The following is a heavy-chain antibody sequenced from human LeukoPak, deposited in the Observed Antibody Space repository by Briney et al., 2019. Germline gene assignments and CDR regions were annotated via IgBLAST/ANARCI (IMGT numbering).Heavy chain of an antibody. Sequence: GASVKVSCKASGYTFSNFGISWVRQAPGQRLEWMGWSSGYNDDTHYAQKFQGRVTMTTDTSTNTAYMDLRSLRSDDTAIYYCAKDFYNSGGRWYDCFDIWGQGTMVTVSS. D-gene: IGHD2-15*01. V-gene: IGHV1-18*01. CDR2: SSGYNDDT. CDR3: AKDFYNSGGRWYDCFDI. J-gene: IGHJ3*02. CDR1: GYTFSNFG.